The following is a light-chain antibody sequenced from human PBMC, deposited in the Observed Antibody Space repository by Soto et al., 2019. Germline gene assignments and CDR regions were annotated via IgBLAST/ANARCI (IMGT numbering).Light chain of an antibody. CDR3: QQYNSYSLFT. V-gene: IGKV1-5*01. CDR2: DAS. Sequence: DIQMTQSPSTLSASVGDRVTITCRASQSISSWLAWYQQKPGKAPKLLIYDASSLESGVPSRFSGSGSGTEFTLTISSLQPDDFATYYCQQYNSYSLFTFVPGPKVDIK. CDR1: QSISSW. J-gene: IGKJ3*01.